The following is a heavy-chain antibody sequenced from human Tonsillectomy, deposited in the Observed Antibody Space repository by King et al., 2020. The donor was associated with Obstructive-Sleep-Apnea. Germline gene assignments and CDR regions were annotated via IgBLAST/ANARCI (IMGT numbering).Heavy chain of an antibody. D-gene: IGHD6-13*01. CDR3: ARVEQLTTRFDY. CDR2: IYYTGST. Sequence: VQLQESGPGLVKPSQTLSLTCTVSGGSISSGGYFWTWIRQHPGKGLEWIGYIYYTGSTYYNPSLKSRVTISVDTSKTQFSLKLSSVTAADTAVYYCARVEQLTTRFDYWGQGTLVTVSS. V-gene: IGHV4-31*03. CDR1: GGSISSGGYF. J-gene: IGHJ4*02.